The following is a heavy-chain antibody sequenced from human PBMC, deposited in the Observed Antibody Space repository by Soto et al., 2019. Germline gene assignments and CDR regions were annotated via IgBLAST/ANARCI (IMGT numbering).Heavy chain of an antibody. CDR2: MYYSGNP. CDR1: GGSITNYY. V-gene: IGHV4-59*01. Sequence: PSETLSLTCTVSGGSITNYYWSWIRQPPGKRLEYIVYMYYSGNPYYKPSLKSRVTISGDASKNQFSLKLRSVTAADTAGYYCVGGLSEWGRIDFGGQGTPVNVSS. CDR3: VGGLSEWGRIDF. D-gene: IGHD3-3*01. J-gene: IGHJ4*02.